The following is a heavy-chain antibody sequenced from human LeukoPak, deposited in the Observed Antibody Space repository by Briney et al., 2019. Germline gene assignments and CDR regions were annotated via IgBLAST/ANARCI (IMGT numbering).Heavy chain of an antibody. CDR1: GGSINSYY. V-gene: IGHV4-59*12. J-gene: IGHJ4*02. CDR3: ARDHSSSSEDY. D-gene: IGHD6-13*01. CDR2: IYYSGST. Sequence: SETLSLTCTVSGGSINSYYWSWIRQPPGKGLEWIGYIYYSGSTYHNPSLKSRVTISVDTSKNQFSLKLNSVTAADTAVYYCARDHSSSSEDYWGQGTLVTVSS.